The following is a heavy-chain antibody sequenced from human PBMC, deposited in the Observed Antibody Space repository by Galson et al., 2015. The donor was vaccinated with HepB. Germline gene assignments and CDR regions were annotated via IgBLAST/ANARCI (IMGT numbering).Heavy chain of an antibody. CDR3: ARPRGVLEWMVYYYGMDV. V-gene: IGHV3-30*04. CDR1: GFTFSRYA. D-gene: IGHD3-3*01. CDR2: ISYDGSKK. J-gene: IGHJ6*02. Sequence: SLRLSCAASGFTFSRYAMHWVRQAPGKGLEWVAIISYDGSKKYYADSVKGRFTISRDNFKNTLYLQMNSLRAEDTAVYHCARPRGVLEWMVYYYGMDVWGQRTTVTVSS.